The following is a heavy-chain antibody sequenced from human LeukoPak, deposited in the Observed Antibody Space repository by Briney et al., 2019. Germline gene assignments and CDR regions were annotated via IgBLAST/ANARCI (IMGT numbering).Heavy chain of an antibody. CDR2: IYYTGNT. J-gene: IGHJ3*02. D-gene: IGHD3-10*02. CDR1: SGSISTFY. CDR3: ARVQSADYDRAFDI. Sequence: SETLSLTCTVSSGSISTFYWSWIRQPPGKGLEWIGYIYYTGNTNYNPSLKSRVTIPVDTSKNRFSLKLSSVTAADTAVYYCARVQSADYDRAFDIWGQGTMVTVSS. V-gene: IGHV4-59*01.